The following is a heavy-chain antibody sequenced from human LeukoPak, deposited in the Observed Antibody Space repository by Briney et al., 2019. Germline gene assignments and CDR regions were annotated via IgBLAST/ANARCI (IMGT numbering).Heavy chain of an antibody. CDR3: ARDLRSSGYYAFDY. V-gene: IGHV3-21*01. CDR2: ISSSSSYI. D-gene: IGHD3-22*01. Sequence: GGSLRLSCAASGFTFDDYTMHWVRQAPGKGLEWASFISSSSSYIYYADSVKGRFTISRDNAKNSLYLQMNSLRAEDTAVYYCARDLRSSGYYAFDYWGQGALVTVSS. CDR1: GFTFDDYT. J-gene: IGHJ4*02.